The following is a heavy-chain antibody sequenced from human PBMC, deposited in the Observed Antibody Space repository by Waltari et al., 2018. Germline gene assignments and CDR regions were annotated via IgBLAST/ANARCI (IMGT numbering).Heavy chain of an antibody. CDR2: IYYSGST. J-gene: IGHJ4*02. Sequence: QVQLQESGPGLVKPSETLSLTCTVSGGSISSYYWSWIRQPPGKGLEWIGYIYYSGSTNYNPSLKSRVTISVDTSKNQFSLKLSSVTAADTAVYYCASSYYYDSSGYYEVDYWGQGTLVTVSS. CDR1: GGSISSYY. D-gene: IGHD3-22*01. V-gene: IGHV4-59*01. CDR3: ASSYYYDSSGYYEVDY.